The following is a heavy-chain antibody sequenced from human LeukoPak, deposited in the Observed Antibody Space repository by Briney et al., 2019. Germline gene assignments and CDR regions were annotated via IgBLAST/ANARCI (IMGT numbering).Heavy chain of an antibody. CDR2: IKQDGSEK. J-gene: IGHJ4*02. V-gene: IGHV3-7*05. CDR1: GFTFSSYW. D-gene: IGHD6-19*01. CDR3: ARDQDAYSSGWYGVFDD. Sequence: PGGSLRLSCAASGFTFSSYWMSSVRQAPGKGLEWVANIKQDGSEKNYVDSVKGRFTISRDNAKNSLYLQMNSLRAEDTAVYYCARDQDAYSSGWYGVFDDWGQGTLVTVSS.